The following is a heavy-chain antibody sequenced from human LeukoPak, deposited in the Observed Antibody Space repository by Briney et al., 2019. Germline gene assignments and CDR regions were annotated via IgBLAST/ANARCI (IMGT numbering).Heavy chain of an antibody. Sequence: SETLSLTCAVYGGSFSGYYWSWIRQPPGKGLEWIGEINHSGSTNYNPSLKSRVTISVDTSKNQFSLKLSSVTAADTAVYYCARGSSYVWGSYRYRNWFDSWGQGTLVTVSS. CDR1: GGSFSGYY. D-gene: IGHD3-16*02. J-gene: IGHJ5*01. V-gene: IGHV4-34*01. CDR2: INHSGST. CDR3: ARGSSYVWGSYRYRNWFDS.